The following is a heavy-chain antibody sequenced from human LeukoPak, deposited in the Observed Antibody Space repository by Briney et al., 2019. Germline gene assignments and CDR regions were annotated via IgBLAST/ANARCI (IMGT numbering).Heavy chain of an antibody. V-gene: IGHV1-58*01. Sequence: TSVKVSCKASGFTFTSSAVQWVRQPRGQRLEWIGWIVVGSGNTNYAQKFQERVTITRDMSTSTAYMELSSLRYEDTAVYYCAASPDYYDSSGYSYYFDYWGQGTLVTVSS. CDR1: GFTFTSSA. CDR3: AASPDYYDSSGYSYYFDY. CDR2: IVVGSGNT. D-gene: IGHD3-22*01. J-gene: IGHJ4*02.